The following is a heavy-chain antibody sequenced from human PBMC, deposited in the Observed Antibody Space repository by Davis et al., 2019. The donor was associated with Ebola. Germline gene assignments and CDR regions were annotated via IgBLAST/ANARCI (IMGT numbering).Heavy chain of an antibody. CDR3: ARHWGDIVVVPAAIKEDNWFDP. D-gene: IGHD2-2*02. J-gene: IGHJ5*02. CDR1: GGSFSGYY. V-gene: IGHV4-34*01. CDR2: INHSGST. Sequence: MPSETLSLTCAVYGGSFSGYYWSWIRQPPGKGLEWIGEINHSGSTNYNPSLKSRVTISVDTSKHQFSLKLSSVTAADTAVYYCARHWGDIVVVPAAIKEDNWFDPWGQGTLVTVSS.